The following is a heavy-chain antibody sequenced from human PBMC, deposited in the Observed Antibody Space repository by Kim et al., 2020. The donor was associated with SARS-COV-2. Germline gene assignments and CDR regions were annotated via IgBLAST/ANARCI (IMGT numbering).Heavy chain of an antibody. CDR2: A. CDR3: ARDGANGSGGY. D-gene: IGHD3-10*01. V-gene: IGHV1-69*01. Sequence: ANYAQKYQGRVTITADESTSTAYMELSSLRSEGAAVYYCARDGANGSGGYWGQGTLVTVSS. J-gene: IGHJ4*02.